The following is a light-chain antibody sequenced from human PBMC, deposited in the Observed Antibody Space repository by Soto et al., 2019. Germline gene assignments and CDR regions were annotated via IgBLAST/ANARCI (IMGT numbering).Light chain of an antibody. V-gene: IGKV3-11*01. J-gene: IGKJ1*01. CDR1: QSVSSY. CDR3: QQRSNWPLP. Sequence: EIVLTQSPATLSLSPGERATLSCRASQSVSSYLAWYQQKPGQAPRLLIYDASNRATGIPARFSGSGSGTEFPLTISSLEPEDFAVYFCQQRSNWPLPFGQGTKVEIK. CDR2: DAS.